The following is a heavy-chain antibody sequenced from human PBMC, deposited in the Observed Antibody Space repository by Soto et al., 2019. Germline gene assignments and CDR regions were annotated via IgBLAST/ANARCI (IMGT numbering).Heavy chain of an antibody. CDR3: ASDPYYYASGF. CDR2: ISGDATTT. J-gene: IGHJ4*02. V-gene: IGHV3-11*01. CDR1: GFRFSDHY. Sequence: GGSLRLSCAASGFRFSDHYMTWIRQAPGKGLEWVSKISGDATTTYYADSVKGRFTVPRDNAKNSVYLQMNSLRAEDTAVYYCASDPYYYASGFWGQGTLVTVSS. D-gene: IGHD3-10*01.